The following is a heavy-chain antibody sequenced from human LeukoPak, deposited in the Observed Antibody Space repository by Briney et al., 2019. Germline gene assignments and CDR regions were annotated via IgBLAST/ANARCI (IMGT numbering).Heavy chain of an antibody. Sequence: SETLSLTCAVYGGSFSGYYWSWIRQPPGKGLEWIGEINHSGSTNYNPSLKSRVTISVDTSKNQFSLKLSSVTAADTAAYYCARGPRSSSWYDPFDYWGQGTLVTVSS. J-gene: IGHJ4*02. V-gene: IGHV4-34*01. CDR2: INHSGST. CDR3: ARGPRSSSWYDPFDY. D-gene: IGHD6-13*01. CDR1: GGSFSGYY.